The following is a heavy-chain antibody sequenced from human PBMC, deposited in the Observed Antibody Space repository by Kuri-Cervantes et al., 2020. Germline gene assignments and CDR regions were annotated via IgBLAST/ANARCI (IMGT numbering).Heavy chain of an antibody. Sequence: GGSLRLSCAASGFTFSSYGMHWVRQAPGKGLEWVAVIWYDGSNKYYADSVKGRFTISRDNSKNTLYLQMNSLRAEDTAVYYCARDPALRSLEWLLQTQLVEEGYYGMDVWGQGTTVTVSS. CDR2: IWYDGSNK. CDR3: ARDPALRSLEWLLQTQLVEEGYYGMDV. V-gene: IGHV3-33*01. D-gene: IGHD3-3*01. J-gene: IGHJ6*02. CDR1: GFTFSSYG.